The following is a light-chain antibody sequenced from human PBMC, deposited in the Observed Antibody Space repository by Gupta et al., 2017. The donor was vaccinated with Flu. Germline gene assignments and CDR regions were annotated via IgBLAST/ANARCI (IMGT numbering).Light chain of an antibody. V-gene: IGKV3-11*01. Sequence: EIVLTQSPATLSLSPGERATLSCRASQSVSSYLAWYQQKPGQAPRLLIYDASNRATGIPARFSGSGSGTDFTLTISSLEPEDFAVYYCQQRSNWPPRGFTFGGGTKVEIK. CDR1: QSVSSY. CDR2: DAS. J-gene: IGKJ4*01. CDR3: QQRSNWPPRGFT.